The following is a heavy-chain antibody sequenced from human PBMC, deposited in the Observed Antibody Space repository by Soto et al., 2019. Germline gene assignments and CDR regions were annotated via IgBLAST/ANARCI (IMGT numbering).Heavy chain of an antibody. CDR3: VRTRQQWLVGDS. Sequence: QAQLVQSGAEVKKPGASVKVPCKASGYTLSSFGIHWVRQAPGQRLEWMGWINAGNGNTKYSQKLQGRVTFSRDTSANTSYMELTSLTSEDTAVYYCVRTRQQWLVGDSWGQGSLVTVSS. D-gene: IGHD6-19*01. V-gene: IGHV1-3*01. J-gene: IGHJ4*02. CDR1: GYTLSSFG. CDR2: INAGNGNT.